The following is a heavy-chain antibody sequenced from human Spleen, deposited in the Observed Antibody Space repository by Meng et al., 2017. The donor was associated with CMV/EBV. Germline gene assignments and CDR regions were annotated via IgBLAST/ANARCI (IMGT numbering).Heavy chain of an antibody. CDR3: VRHIIVVPARGYGVDV. V-gene: IGHV3-48*03. Sequence: GESLKISCAASGFTFSSYELNWVRQAPGKGLEWISYISESGSTRQYADSVKGRFTISRDNAKNSLYLQMNSLRAEDTAVYYCVRHIIVVPARGYGVDVWGQGTTVTVSS. CDR2: ISESGSTR. J-gene: IGHJ6*02. CDR1: GFTFSSYE. D-gene: IGHD2-2*01.